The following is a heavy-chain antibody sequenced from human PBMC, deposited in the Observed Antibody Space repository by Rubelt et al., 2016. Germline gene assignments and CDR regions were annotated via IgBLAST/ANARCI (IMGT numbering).Heavy chain of an antibody. Sequence: EVQLVESGGGLVKPGGSLRLSCAASGFTFSNAWMSWVRQAPVKGLEWVANIKQDGSAKYFVDSVKGRFNISRDNAKNSLYLQRNSLGAEDTAVYDGARDRIQEYLIDFWGQGTLVTVSS. CDR3: ARDRIQEYLIDF. D-gene: IGHD2/OR15-2a*01. CDR2: IKQDGSAK. V-gene: IGHV3-7*03. CDR1: GFTFSNAW. J-gene: IGHJ4*02.